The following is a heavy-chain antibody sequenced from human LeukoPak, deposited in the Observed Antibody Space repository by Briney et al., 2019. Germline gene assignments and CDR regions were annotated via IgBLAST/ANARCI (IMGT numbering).Heavy chain of an antibody. V-gene: IGHV3-9*01. D-gene: IGHD5-18*01. Sequence: GGSLRLSCAASGFTFSRYWMSWVRQAPGKGLEWVSGISWNSGSIGYADSVKGRFTISRDNAKNSLYLQMNSLRAEDTALYYCAKDNGYSPRYFDYWGQGTLVTVSS. CDR1: GFTFSRYW. J-gene: IGHJ4*02. CDR3: AKDNGYSPRYFDY. CDR2: ISWNSGSI.